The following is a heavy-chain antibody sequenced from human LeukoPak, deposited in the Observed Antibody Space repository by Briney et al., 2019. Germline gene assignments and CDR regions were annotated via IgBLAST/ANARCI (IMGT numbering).Heavy chain of an antibody. D-gene: IGHD3-3*01. Sequence: ASVKVSCKASGYSVTSYGIRWVRQAPGQGLEGMGWISACNGNTNYAQELQGRGTMTTDTSTSTAYMELRSLRSDDTAVYYCARETTMYYDFWSGRIEPFDSWGQGTLVTVSS. J-gene: IGHJ4*02. CDR2: ISACNGNT. CDR1: GYSVTSYG. V-gene: IGHV1-18*01. CDR3: ARETTMYYDFWSGRIEPFDS.